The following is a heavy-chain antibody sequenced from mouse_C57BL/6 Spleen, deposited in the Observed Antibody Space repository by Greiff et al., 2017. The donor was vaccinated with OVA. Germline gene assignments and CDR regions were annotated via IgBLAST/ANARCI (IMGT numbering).Heavy chain of an antibody. V-gene: IGHV1-55*01. CDR2: IYPGSGST. CDR3: ARRDGYYDDFDY. CDR1: GYTFTSYW. Sequence: QVQLQQPGAELVKPGASVKMSCKASGYTFTSYWITWVKQRPGQGLEWIGDIYPGSGSTNYNEKFKSKATLTVDTSSSTAYMQLSSLTSEDSAVYYCARRDGYYDDFDYWGQGTTLTVSS. D-gene: IGHD2-3*01. J-gene: IGHJ2*01.